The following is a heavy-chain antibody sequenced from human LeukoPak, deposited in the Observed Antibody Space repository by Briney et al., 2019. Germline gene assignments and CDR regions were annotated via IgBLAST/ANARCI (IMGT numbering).Heavy chain of an antibody. CDR3: AKEYMVRGVFDY. V-gene: IGHV3-23*01. CDR1: GFTFSSYG. D-gene: IGHD3-10*01. CDR2: ISGSGGST. Sequence: GGTLSLSCAASGFTFSSYGMSWVRQAPGKGLEWVSAISGSGGSTYYADSVKGRFTISRDNSKNTLYLQMNSLRAEDTAVYYCAKEYMVRGVFDYWGQGTLVTVSS. J-gene: IGHJ4*02.